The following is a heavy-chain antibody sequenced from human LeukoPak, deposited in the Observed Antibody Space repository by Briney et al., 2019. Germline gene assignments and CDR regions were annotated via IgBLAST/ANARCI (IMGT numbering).Heavy chain of an antibody. J-gene: IGHJ3*02. CDR2: INPNSGGT. CDR1: GYTFTGYY. D-gene: IGHD6-6*01. Sequence: ASVKVSCKASGYTFTGYYMHWVRQAPGQGLEWMGWINPNSGGTNYAQKFQGRVTMTRDTSISTVYMELSRLRSDDTAVYYCAREWGEDSSSSTAPDAFDIWGQGTMVTVSS. CDR3: AREWGEDSSSSTAPDAFDI. V-gene: IGHV1-2*02.